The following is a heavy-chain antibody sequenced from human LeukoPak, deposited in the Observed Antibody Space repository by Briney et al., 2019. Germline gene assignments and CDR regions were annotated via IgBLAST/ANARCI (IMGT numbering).Heavy chain of an antibody. V-gene: IGHV3-23*01. J-gene: IGHJ4*02. Sequence: GGSLRLSCAASGFTFNIYVMSWVRQAPGKGLEWVSGISSGGGSTYYADAVKGRFTISRDNSKNTLYLQMNSLRAEDTAVYYCAKAVAVFDSSGFRRLYFDYWGQGTLVTVSS. CDR1: GFTFNIYV. D-gene: IGHD3-22*01. CDR3: AKAVAVFDSSGFRRLYFDY. CDR2: ISSGGGST.